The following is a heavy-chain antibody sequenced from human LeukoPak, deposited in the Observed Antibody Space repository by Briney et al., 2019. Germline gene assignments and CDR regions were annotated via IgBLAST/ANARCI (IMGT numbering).Heavy chain of an antibody. CDR2: IYHSGST. CDR1: GYSISSGYY. J-gene: IGHJ4*02. V-gene: IGHV4-38-2*02. CDR3: ARDVGLASDY. Sequence: KASETLSLTCTVSGYSISSGYYWGWIRQPPGKGLEWIGSIYHSGSTYYNPSLKSRVTISVDTSKNQFSLKLSSVAAADTAVYYCARDVGLASDYWGQGTLVTVSS. D-gene: IGHD1-26*01.